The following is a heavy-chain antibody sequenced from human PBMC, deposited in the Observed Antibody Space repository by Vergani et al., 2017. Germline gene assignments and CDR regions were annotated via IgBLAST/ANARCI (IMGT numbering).Heavy chain of an antibody. Sequence: EVQLVESGGSVVRPGGSLRLSCAASGFTFDDYGMSWVRQAPGKGREWGSGINWNGGNTGYADSVKGRFTISRDNAKNSLYLQTNSLRAEDTALYYCARRAYNWNDDYFDYWGQGTLVTVSS. J-gene: IGHJ4*02. CDR2: INWNGGNT. CDR1: GFTFDDYG. V-gene: IGHV3-20*04. CDR3: ARRAYNWNDDYFDY. D-gene: IGHD1-1*01.